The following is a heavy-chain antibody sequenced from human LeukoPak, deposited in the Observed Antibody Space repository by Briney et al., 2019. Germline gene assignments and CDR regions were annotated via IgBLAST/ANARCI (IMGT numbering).Heavy chain of an antibody. CDR3: ARRSGSYFHYYYYDMDV. CDR1: GFTVSSNY. V-gene: IGHV3-53*01. Sequence: GGSLRLSCAASGFTVSSNYMSWVRQAPGKGLEWVSVIYSGGSTYYADTVKGRFTISRDNSKNTLYLQMNSLRAEDTAVYYCARRSGSYFHYYYYDMDVWGKGTTVTVSS. J-gene: IGHJ6*03. CDR2: IYSGGST. D-gene: IGHD1-26*01.